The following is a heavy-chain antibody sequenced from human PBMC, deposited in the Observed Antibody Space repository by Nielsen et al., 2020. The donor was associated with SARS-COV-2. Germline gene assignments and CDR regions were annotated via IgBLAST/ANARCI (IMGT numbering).Heavy chain of an antibody. V-gene: IGHV3-7*03. CDR3: ARVPITMVRVGYYYYYGMDV. CDR2: IKQDGSEK. D-gene: IGHD3-10*01. Sequence: GESLKISCAASGFTFSSYWMSWVRQAPGKGLEWVANIKQDGSEKYYVDSVKGRFTISRDNAKNSLYLQMNSLRAEDTAVYYCARVPITMVRVGYYYYYGMDVWGQGTTVTVSS. CDR1: GFTFSSYW. J-gene: IGHJ6*02.